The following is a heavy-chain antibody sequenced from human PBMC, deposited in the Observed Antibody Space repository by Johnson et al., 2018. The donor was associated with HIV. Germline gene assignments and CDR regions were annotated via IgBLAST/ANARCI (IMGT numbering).Heavy chain of an antibody. Sequence: VRLVEAGGRLVQPGGSLGLSCLASGFTFRNYWMTWVRQAPGKGLEWVANINQDGSEKYYVDSVRGRFTVSRDNAKNLLFLHMNSLRLEDTAVYYCAREEGDYGDSITDDAFDFWGQGTMVTVSA. J-gene: IGHJ3*01. CDR3: AREEGDYGDSITDDAFDF. D-gene: IGHD4-17*01. CDR2: INQDGSEK. CDR1: GFTFRNYW. V-gene: IGHV3-7*01.